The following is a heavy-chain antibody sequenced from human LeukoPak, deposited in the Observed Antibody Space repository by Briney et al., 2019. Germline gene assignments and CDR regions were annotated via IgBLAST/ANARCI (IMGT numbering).Heavy chain of an antibody. J-gene: IGHJ6*03. CDR2: FDPEDGET. CDR1: GGTFSSYA. V-gene: IGHV1-24*01. Sequence: GASVKVSCKASGGTFSSYAISWVRQAPGQGLKWMGGFDPEDGETIYAQKFQGRVTMTEDTSTDTAYMELSSLRSEDTAVYYCATDRGVAAAGTYYYYMDVWGKGTTVTVSS. CDR3: ATDRGVAAAGTYYYYMDV. D-gene: IGHD6-13*01.